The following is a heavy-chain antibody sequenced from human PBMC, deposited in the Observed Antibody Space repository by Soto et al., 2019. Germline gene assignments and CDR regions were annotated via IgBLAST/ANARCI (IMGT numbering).Heavy chain of an antibody. J-gene: IGHJ3*02. V-gene: IGHV1-69*02. CDR3: AQYCSSTSCYDGGDAFDI. CDR2: IIPILGIA. CDR1: GGTVSSYT. D-gene: IGHD2-2*01. Sequence: QVQLVQSGAEVKKPGSSVKVSCKASGGTVSSYTISWVRQAPGQGLEWMGRIIPILGIANYAQKFQGRVTITADKSTSTAYMELSSLRSEDTPVSYCAQYCSSTSCYDGGDAFDIWGQGTMVTVSS.